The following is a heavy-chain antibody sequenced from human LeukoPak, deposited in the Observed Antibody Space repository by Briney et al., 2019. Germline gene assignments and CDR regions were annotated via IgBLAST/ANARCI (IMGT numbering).Heavy chain of an antibody. CDR2: INHSGST. Sequence: SETLSLTCAVYGGSFSGYYRSWIRQPPGKGLEWIGEINHSGSTNYNPSLKSRVTISVDTSKNQFSLRLRSVTAADTAVYYCARDENGYVWGSFRAWGQGTLVTVSS. CDR3: ARDENGYVWGSFRA. V-gene: IGHV4-34*01. CDR1: GGSFSGYY. J-gene: IGHJ5*02. D-gene: IGHD3-16*02.